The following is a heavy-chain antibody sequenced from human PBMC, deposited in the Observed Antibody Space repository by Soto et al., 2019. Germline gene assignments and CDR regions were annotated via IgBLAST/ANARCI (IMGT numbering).Heavy chain of an antibody. Sequence: PSETLSLTCAVSGGSISSCGYSWSWIRQPPGKGLEWIGYIYHSGSTYYNPSLKSRVTISVDRSKNQFSLKLSSVTAADTAVYYWVRVIVYYRNWFDPWGKGTLV. D-gene: IGHD2-21*01. CDR3: VRVIVYYRNWFDP. CDR2: IYHSGST. V-gene: IGHV4-30-2*01. J-gene: IGHJ5*02. CDR1: GGSISSCGYS.